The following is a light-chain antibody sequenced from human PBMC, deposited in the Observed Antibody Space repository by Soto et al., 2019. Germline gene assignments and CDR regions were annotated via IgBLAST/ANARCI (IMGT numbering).Light chain of an antibody. CDR2: DAS. CDR1: PSVSSY. J-gene: IGKJ2*01. Sequence: EIVLTQSPATLSLSPGERATLSCRASPSVSSYLAWYQQKPGQAPRLLIYDASNRATGIQARFSGSGSGTDFTLTISSLEPEDFAVYYCQQRSNWPYTFGQGTKLEIK. CDR3: QQRSNWPYT. V-gene: IGKV3-11*01.